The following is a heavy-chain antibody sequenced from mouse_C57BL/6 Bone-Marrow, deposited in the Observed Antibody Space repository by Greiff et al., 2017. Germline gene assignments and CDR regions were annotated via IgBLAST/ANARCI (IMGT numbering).Heavy chain of an antibody. V-gene: IGHV1-52*01. CDR2: IDPSDSET. D-gene: IGHD1-1*01. Sequence: QVQLQQPGAELVRPGSSVKLSCKASGYTFTSYWMHWVKQRPIQGLEWIGNIDPSDSETHYNQKFKDKATLTVDKSSSTAYMQLSSLASEDSAVCYWANGGYCDGYYCDYWGQGTPLTVSS. CDR3: ANGGYCDGYYCDY. CDR1: GYTFTSYW. J-gene: IGHJ2*01.